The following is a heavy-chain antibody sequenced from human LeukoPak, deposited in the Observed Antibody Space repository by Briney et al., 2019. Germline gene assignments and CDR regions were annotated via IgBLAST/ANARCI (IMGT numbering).Heavy chain of an antibody. D-gene: IGHD3-9*01. V-gene: IGHV4-34*01. Sequence: PSETLSLTCAVYSGSFNNYYWNWIRQPPGKGLEWIGEISHSGRTNYNPSLKSRVTISIDTSKNQFSLKLSSVTAADTAVYYCARHTTLRYFVSPTPAFDIWGQGTLVTVSS. CDR3: ARHTTLRYFVSPTPAFDI. CDR2: ISHSGRT. J-gene: IGHJ3*02. CDR1: SGSFNNYY.